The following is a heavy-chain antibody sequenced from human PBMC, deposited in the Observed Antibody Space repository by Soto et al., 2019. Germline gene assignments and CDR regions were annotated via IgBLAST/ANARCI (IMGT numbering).Heavy chain of an antibody. CDR2: IDPSDSYT. D-gene: IGHD3-22*01. CDR1: GYSFTSYW. Sequence: PGESLKISCKGSGYSFTSYWISWVRQMPGKGLEWMGRIDPSDSYTNYSPSFQGHVTISADKSISTAYLQWSSLKASDTAMYYCVRLYHYDSSGYSFDYWGQGTLVTVSS. J-gene: IGHJ4*02. CDR3: VRLYHYDSSGYSFDY. V-gene: IGHV5-10-1*01.